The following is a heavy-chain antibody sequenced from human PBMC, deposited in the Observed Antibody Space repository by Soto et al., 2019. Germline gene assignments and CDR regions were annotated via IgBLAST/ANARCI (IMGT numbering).Heavy chain of an antibody. J-gene: IGHJ4*02. CDR1: GDSITTGVYY. V-gene: IGHV4-31*03. CDR2: IHHSGST. CDR3: ARDSVAFYFDS. Sequence: PSETLSLTCTVSGDSITTGVYYVSGIRQHPEKVLEWIGYIHHSGSTYYNPSLRSRVSMSVDTSQSLLSLNLSSVTAADTALYYCARDSVAFYFDSWGQGALVTVS. D-gene: IGHD5-12*01.